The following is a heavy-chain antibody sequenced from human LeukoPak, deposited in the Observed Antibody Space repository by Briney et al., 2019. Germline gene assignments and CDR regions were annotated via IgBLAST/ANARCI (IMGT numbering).Heavy chain of an antibody. Sequence: GGSLRLSCAASGFTFSSYWMPWVRQAPGKGLEWVSAISGSGGSTYYADSVKGRFTISRDNSKNTLYLQMNSLRAEDTAIFYCAKPLDTAMVWGIGIDYWGQGTLVTVSS. CDR1: GFTFSSYW. D-gene: IGHD5-18*01. CDR2: ISGSGGST. CDR3: AKPLDTAMVWGIGIDY. V-gene: IGHV3-23*01. J-gene: IGHJ4*02.